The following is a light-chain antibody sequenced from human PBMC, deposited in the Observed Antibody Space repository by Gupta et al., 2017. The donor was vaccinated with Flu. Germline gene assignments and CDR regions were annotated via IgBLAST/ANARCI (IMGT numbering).Light chain of an antibody. J-gene: IGKJ2*01. CDR1: QGIERF. CDR2: GTS. V-gene: IGKV1-9*01. CDR3: QQVDSSPHT. Sequence: DIQLTQSPSFLSASVGDRVTITCRASQGIERFLAWYQQKAGKAPKVLISGTSTLQSGVPSRFSGSGYGREFTLTIDSLQPEDFATYYCQQVDSSPHTFGQGTKMEIK.